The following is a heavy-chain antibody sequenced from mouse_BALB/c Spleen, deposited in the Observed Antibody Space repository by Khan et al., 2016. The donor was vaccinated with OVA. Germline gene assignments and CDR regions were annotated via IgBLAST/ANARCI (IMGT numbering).Heavy chain of an antibody. Sequence: QVQLQQSGPELVKPGASVKMSCKASGYTFTNYVITWVKQRTGQGLEWIGEIYPGSDNAYYNERFKGKATLTADKSSNTTHMQLSSLTSEDSAVYFCARGDGYYVYFDYWGQGTPLTVSS. CDR1: GYTFTNYV. CDR3: ARGDGYYVYFDY. D-gene: IGHD2-3*01. V-gene: IGHV1-81*01. CDR2: IYPGSDNA. J-gene: IGHJ2*01.